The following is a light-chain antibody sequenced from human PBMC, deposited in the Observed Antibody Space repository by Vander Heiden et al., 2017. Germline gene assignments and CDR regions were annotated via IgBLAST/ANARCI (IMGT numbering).Light chain of an antibody. CDR3: AAWDDSLNGHVV. Sequence: QSVLTHPPPVSEAPSQRVTISCSGSSSNIGNNAVNWYQQLPGKAPKLLIYYDDLLPSGVSDRFSGSKSGTSASLAISGLQSEDEADYYCAAWDDSLNGHVVFGGGTKLTVL. J-gene: IGLJ2*01. CDR1: SSNIGNNA. V-gene: IGLV1-36*01. CDR2: YDD.